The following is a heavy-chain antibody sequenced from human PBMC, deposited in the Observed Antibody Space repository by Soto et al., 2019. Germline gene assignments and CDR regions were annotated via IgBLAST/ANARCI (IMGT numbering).Heavy chain of an antibody. CDR1: GFTFSNYA. CDR3: ARRTAAAYYMDV. CDR2: ISYDGRHE. J-gene: IGHJ6*03. D-gene: IGHD6-13*01. V-gene: IGHV3-30*03. Sequence: QVQLVESGGGVVQPGRSLRLSRAASGFTFSNYAMFWVRQSPGEGLEWVAVISYDGRHEDYVDSVQGRFPISRDNYKATLYLQMDRLKAEETAVYYCARRTAAAYYMDVWGKGTTVTVSS.